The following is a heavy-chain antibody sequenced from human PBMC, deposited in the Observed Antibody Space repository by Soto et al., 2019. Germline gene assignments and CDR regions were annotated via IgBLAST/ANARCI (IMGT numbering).Heavy chain of an antibody. CDR2: IYYSGST. Sequence: SETLSLTCTVSGGSISSYYWSWIRQPPGKGLEWIGYIYYSGSTNYNPSLKSRVTISVDTSKNQFSLKLSSVTAADTAVYYCARSLGGYSSSILGFDIWGQGTMVTVSS. D-gene: IGHD6-13*01. V-gene: IGHV4-59*01. CDR3: ARSLGGYSSSILGFDI. J-gene: IGHJ3*02. CDR1: GGSISSYY.